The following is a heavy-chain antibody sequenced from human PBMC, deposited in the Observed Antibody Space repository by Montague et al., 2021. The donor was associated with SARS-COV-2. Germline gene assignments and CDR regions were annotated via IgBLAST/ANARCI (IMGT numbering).Heavy chain of an antibody. Sequence: CAISGDSVSSNTATWNWIRQSPSRGLEWLGKTYYRSKWYRDYAISLKSRITINPDTSKSQFSLQLSSVAPEDTAVFYCARTTTRMLYPENAFDIWGQGTMVTVSS. CDR1: GDSVSSNTAT. CDR3: ARTTTRMLYPENAFDI. V-gene: IGHV6-1*01. J-gene: IGHJ3*02. D-gene: IGHD2-15*01. CDR2: TYYRSKWYR.